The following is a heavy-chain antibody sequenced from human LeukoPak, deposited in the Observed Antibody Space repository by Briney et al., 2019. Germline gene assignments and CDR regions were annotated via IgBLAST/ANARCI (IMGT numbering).Heavy chain of an antibody. Sequence: AGGSLRLSCEASGFTFKNYAMTWVRQAPGKGLEWVSSVKGTGANTYYADSVKGRFSISRDNAKNSLYLQMNSLRAEDSAVYYCARGGAARPDYWGQGTQVTVSS. CDR2: VKGTGANT. D-gene: IGHD6-6*01. CDR1: GFTFKNYA. CDR3: ARGGAARPDY. V-gene: IGHV3-23*01. J-gene: IGHJ4*02.